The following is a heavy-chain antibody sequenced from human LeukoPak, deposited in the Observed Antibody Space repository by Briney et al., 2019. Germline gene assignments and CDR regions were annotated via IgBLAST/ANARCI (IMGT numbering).Heavy chain of an antibody. D-gene: IGHD6-13*01. V-gene: IGHV3-72*01. J-gene: IGHJ4*02. CDR3: ARGAPGGLATTLLDY. CDR2: TRNKANSYYT. Sequence: GGSLRLSCAASGFTFSDHYMDWVRQAPGKGLEWVGRTRNKANSYYTEYAASVKGRFTISRDDSKNSQYLQMNSPKTEDTAVYYCARGAPGGLATTLLDYWGQGTLVAVSS. CDR1: GFTFSDHY.